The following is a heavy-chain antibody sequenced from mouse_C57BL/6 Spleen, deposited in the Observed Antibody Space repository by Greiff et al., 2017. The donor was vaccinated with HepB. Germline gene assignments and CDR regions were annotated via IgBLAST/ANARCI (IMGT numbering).Heavy chain of an antibody. V-gene: IGHV1-18*01. CDR2: INPNNGGT. D-gene: IGHD1-1*01. Sequence: SGPELVKPGASVKIPCKASGYTFTDYNMDWVKQSHGKSLEWIGDINPNNGGTIYNQKFKGKATFTVDKSSSTAYMELRSMTSEDTAVYYCARSHYYGSSYWFAYWGQGTLVTVSA. CDR1: GYTFTDYN. J-gene: IGHJ3*01. CDR3: ARSHYYGSSYWFAY.